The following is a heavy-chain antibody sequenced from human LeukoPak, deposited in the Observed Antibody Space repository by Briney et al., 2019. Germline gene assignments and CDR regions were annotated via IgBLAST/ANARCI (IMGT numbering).Heavy chain of an antibody. J-gene: IGHJ5*01. CDR1: GFTIDGYT. Sequence: PGGSLRLSCAASGFTIDGYTLSWVRQAPGKGLEWVASITSGSNFVDYGDSVKGRFTISRDNAQNSLYVQMNSLRAEDTAVYYCATQPELPGWLDSWGQGTLVSVSS. D-gene: IGHD1-14*01. CDR3: ATQPELPGWLDS. CDR2: ITSGSNFV. V-gene: IGHV3-21*01.